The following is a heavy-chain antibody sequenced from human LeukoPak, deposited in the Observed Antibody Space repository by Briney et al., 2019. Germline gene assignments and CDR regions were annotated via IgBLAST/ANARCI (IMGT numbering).Heavy chain of an antibody. CDR3: TTPTGGTTMRYYYYGMDV. D-gene: IGHD1-1*01. CDR2: IKSKTDGGTT. J-gene: IGHJ6*04. CDR1: GFTFSNAW. Sequence: GGSLRLFCAASGFTFSNAWMSWVRQAAGKGLEWVGRIKSKTDGGTTDYAAPVKGRFTISRDDSKNTLYLQMNSLKTEDTAVYYCTTPTGGTTMRYYYYGMDVWGKGTTVTVSS. V-gene: IGHV3-15*01.